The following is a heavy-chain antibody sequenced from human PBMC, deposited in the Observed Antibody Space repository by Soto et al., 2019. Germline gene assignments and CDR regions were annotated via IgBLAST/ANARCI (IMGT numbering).Heavy chain of an antibody. CDR2: IYGGGTT. CDR1: GFAVSSKY. D-gene: IGHD7-27*01. CDR3: VQTTGWPGFDF. J-gene: IGHJ4*02. V-gene: IGHV3-53*01. Sequence: EVQLVESGGGLIQPGGSLRLSCAASGFAVSSKYMTWVRQAPGKGLEWVSVIYGGGTTYYADSVKGRFTIARDTYKKTLSLQLNSMRAEDTAVFYCVQTTGWPGFDFWGQGTLVTVSS.